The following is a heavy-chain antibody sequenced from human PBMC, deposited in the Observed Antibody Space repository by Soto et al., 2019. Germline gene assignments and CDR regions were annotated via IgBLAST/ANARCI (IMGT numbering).Heavy chain of an antibody. V-gene: IGHV3-7*01. J-gene: IGHJ4*02. Sequence: GWYLRLSCAASGFTFSNYWMTWVRQAPGKGLEWVANIKEDGSEKHYVDSVKGRFTISRDNAKNSLYLQMNSLRVEDTAVYFCSRDVVVGAKALNYWCQGALVTGSA. CDR1: GFTFSNYW. D-gene: IGHD2-15*01. CDR2: IKEDGSEK. CDR3: SRDVVVGAKALNY.